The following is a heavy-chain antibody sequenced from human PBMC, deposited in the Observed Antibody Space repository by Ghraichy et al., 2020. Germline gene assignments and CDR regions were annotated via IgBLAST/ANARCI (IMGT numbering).Heavy chain of an antibody. CDR2: ISRSSSYI. D-gene: IGHD3-22*01. CDR1: GFTFSSYS. V-gene: IGHV3-21*01. CDR3: ARDQDYYDSSGHDY. J-gene: IGHJ4*02. Sequence: SCAASGFTFSSYSMNWVRQAPGKGLEWVSSISRSSSYIHYADSVKGRFTISRDNAKNSLYLQMNSLRAEDTAVYYCARDQDYYDSSGHDYWGQGTLVTVSS.